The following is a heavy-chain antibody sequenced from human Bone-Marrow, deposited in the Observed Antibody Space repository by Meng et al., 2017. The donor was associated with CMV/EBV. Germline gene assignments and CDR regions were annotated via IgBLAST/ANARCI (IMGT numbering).Heavy chain of an antibody. V-gene: IGHV4-30-4*08. D-gene: IGHD1-7*01. CDR1: GGSISSGDYY. CDR2: IYYSGST. CDR3: AREGITGTNMGWVDP. Sequence: SETLSLTCTVSGGSISSGDYYWSWIRQPPGKGLEWIGYIYYSGSTYYNPSLKSRVTISVDTSKNQFSLKLSSVTAADTAVYYCAREGITGTNMGWVDPWGQGTLVTVSS. J-gene: IGHJ5*02.